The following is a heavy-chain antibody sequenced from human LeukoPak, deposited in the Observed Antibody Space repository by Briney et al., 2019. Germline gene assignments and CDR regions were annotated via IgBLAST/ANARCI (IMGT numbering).Heavy chain of an antibody. Sequence: GASLKISGKGSGYRFTSFGSSWVRQMPGKGLEWMGRIDPRESYTNYRPSCQGHVTIPAEKSISTAYLQWSSLKASDTAMYYCARLMYYDFWSGYYPYGMDVWGQGTTVTVSS. CDR1: GYRFTSFG. CDR3: ARLMYYDFWSGYYPYGMDV. CDR2: IDPRESYT. J-gene: IGHJ6*02. D-gene: IGHD3-3*01. V-gene: IGHV5-10-1*01.